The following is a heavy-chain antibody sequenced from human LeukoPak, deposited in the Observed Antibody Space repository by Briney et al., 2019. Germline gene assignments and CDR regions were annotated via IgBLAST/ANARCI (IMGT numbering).Heavy chain of an antibody. J-gene: IGHJ4*02. V-gene: IGHV1-2*02. Sequence: ASVKVSCKASGYTFTSYYMHWVRQVPGQGLEWMGWIKSNSGGTHYAQKFQGRVTMTRDTSITTAYMELSRLTSDDTAVYYCARDQGGTIDYWGQGTLVTVSS. CDR1: GYTFTSYY. CDR3: ARDQGGTIDY. CDR2: IKSNSGGT. D-gene: IGHD1-7*01.